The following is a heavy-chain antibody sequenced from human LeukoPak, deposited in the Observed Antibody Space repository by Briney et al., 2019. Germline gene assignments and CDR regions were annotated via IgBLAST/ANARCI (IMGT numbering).Heavy chain of an antibody. V-gene: IGHV4-59*01. J-gene: IGHJ5*02. CDR2: IYYSGST. Sequence: PSETLSLTCTVSGASISNYYWSWIRQPPGKGLEWIGYIYYSGSTNYNPSLKSRVTISVDTSKNQFSLKLSSVTAADTAVYYCARDSSGWYHWFDPWGQGTLVTVSS. D-gene: IGHD6-19*01. CDR3: ARDSSGWYHWFDP. CDR1: GASISNYY.